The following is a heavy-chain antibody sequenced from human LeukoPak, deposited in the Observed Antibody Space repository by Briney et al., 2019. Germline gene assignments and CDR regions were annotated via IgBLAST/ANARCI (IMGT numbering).Heavy chain of an antibody. CDR1: GFCLSSYA. D-gene: IGHD2-21*02. J-gene: IGHJ5*02. CDR2: IYGEDSDT. V-gene: IGHV3-23*01. CDR3: AKDLTYGDGRWEFDL. Sequence: GGSLRLSCVVCGFCLSSYATTCVRRAVGQGLEWVSGIYGEDSDTLSIDAVKGRFTISKDKSKNTLYLQMNSLRAEDTAVYHCAKDLTYGDGRWEFDLWGQGTLVTVSS.